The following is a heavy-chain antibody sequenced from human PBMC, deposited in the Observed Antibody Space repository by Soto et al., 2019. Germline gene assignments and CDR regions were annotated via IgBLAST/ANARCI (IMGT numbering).Heavy chain of an antibody. D-gene: IGHD3-3*02. J-gene: IGHJ5*02. CDR2: IYYSGST. CDR1: GGSINSYY. CDR3: ASPKIAFYNWFDP. Sequence: SETLSLTCTVSGGSINSYYWSWIRQPPGKGLEWIGYIYYSGSTNYNPSLKSRVTISVDTSKNQFSLKLSSVTAADTAVYYCASPKIAFYNWFDPWGQGTLVTVSS. V-gene: IGHV4-59*08.